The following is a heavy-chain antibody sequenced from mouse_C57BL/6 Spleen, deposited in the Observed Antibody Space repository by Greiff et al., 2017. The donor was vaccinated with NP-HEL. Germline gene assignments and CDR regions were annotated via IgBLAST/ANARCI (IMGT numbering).Heavy chain of an antibody. J-gene: IGHJ2*01. D-gene: IGHD4-1*01. Sequence: EVMLVESGGGLVKPGGSLKLSCAASGFTFSDYGMHWVRQAPEKGLEWVAYISSGSSTIYYADTVKGRFTISRDNAKNTLFLQMTSLRSEDTAMYYCASLNWDAYFDYWGQGTTLTVSS. V-gene: IGHV5-17*01. CDR3: ASLNWDAYFDY. CDR1: GFTFSDYG. CDR2: ISSGSSTI.